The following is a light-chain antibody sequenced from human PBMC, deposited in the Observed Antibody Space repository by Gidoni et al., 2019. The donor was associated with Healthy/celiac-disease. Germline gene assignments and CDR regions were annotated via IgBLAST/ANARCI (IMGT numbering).Light chain of an antibody. CDR1: SSDVGGYNY. V-gene: IGLV2-14*03. CDR2: DVS. CDR3: SSYTSSSTLV. J-gene: IGLJ3*02. Sequence: QSALTQPASVSGSPGQSITISCTGTSSDVGGYNYDPWYQQHPGKAPKLLIYDVSHRPSGVSNRFSGSKSSNTASLTSSGLQAEDEADYYCSSYTSSSTLVFGGGTKLTVL.